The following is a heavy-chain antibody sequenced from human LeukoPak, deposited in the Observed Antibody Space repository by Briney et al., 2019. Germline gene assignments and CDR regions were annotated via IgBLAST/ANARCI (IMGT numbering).Heavy chain of an antibody. CDR2: INQGVET. D-gene: IGHD3-10*01. Sequence: GGSLRLSCEASGFTFGTFWMSWVRQAPGEGLEWVANINQGVETDYVDSVKGRFTIARDDSKNLLYLQMNSLRPEDTAMYFCARDKGGMVPFDHWGQGTLVTVSS. V-gene: IGHV3-7*01. CDR3: ARDKGGMVPFDH. CDR1: GFTFGTFW. J-gene: IGHJ4*02.